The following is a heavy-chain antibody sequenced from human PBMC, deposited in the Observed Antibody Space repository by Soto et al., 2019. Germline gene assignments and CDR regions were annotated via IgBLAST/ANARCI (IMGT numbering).Heavy chain of an antibody. J-gene: IGHJ5*02. CDR1: GGSFSGYY. V-gene: IGHV4-34*01. CDR3: ARGGNSYYYGSGSVNWFDP. CDR2: INHSGST. D-gene: IGHD3-10*01. Sequence: SETLSLTCAVYGGSFSGYYWSWIRQPPGKGLEWIGEINHSGSTNYNPSLKSRVTISVDTSKNQFSLKLSSVTAADTAVYYCARGGNSYYYGSGSVNWFDPWGQGTLVTVSS.